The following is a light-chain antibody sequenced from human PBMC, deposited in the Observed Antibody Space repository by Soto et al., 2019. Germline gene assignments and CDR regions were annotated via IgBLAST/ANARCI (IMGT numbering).Light chain of an antibody. CDR3: QQYGSSITYT. CDR1: QSVSSSY. Sequence: EIVLTQSPGTLSLSPGERATLSCRAIQSVSSSYLAWYQQKPGQAPRLLIYGASSRATGIPDRFSGSGSGKDFTLTISRLEPEDFAVYYCQQYGSSITYTFGQGNKLEIK. CDR2: GAS. J-gene: IGKJ2*01. V-gene: IGKV3-20*01.